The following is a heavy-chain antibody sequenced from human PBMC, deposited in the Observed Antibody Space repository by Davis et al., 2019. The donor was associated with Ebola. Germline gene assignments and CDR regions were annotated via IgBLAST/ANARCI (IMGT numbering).Heavy chain of an antibody. CDR1: GYTFTSYY. D-gene: IGHD6-13*01. Sequence: ASVKVSCKASGYTFTSYYMHWVRQAPGQGLEWMGIINPSGGSTSYAQKFQGRVTMTRDTSTSTVYMELSSLRSEDTAVYYCAKGFGIAAAGIWWYFDIWGRGTLVTVSS. J-gene: IGHJ2*01. CDR3: AKGFGIAAAGIWWYFDI. CDR2: INPSGGST. V-gene: IGHV1-46*01.